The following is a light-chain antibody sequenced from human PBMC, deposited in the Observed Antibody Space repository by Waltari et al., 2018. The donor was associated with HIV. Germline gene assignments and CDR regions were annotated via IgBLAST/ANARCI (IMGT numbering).Light chain of an antibody. CDR2: DNN. CDR3: AAWDDSLNGWV. V-gene: IGLV1-44*01. Sequence: QSVLTQPPSASGTPGQRVTISCSGSSSNIGGNTINWYQQLPGTAPKLLSFDNNQRPSGVPDRFSGSKSGSSASLAIGGLQSEDEADYFCAAWDDSLNGWVFGGGTKLTVL. J-gene: IGLJ3*02. CDR1: SSNIGGNT.